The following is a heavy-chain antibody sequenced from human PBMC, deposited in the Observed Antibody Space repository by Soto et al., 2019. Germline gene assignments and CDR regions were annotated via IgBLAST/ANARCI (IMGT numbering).Heavy chain of an antibody. J-gene: IGHJ6*02. V-gene: IGHV3-66*01. CDR3: ARDRIPTGMDV. Sequence: EVQLVESGGGLVQPGGSLRLSCAASGFTVSSNYMSWVRQAPGKGLEWVSVIDSGGSTYYAGSVKGRFTTSRDNSKNTLYLQMNSLRAEDTAVYYCARDRIPTGMDVWGQGTTVTVSS. CDR1: GFTVSSNY. CDR2: IDSGGST.